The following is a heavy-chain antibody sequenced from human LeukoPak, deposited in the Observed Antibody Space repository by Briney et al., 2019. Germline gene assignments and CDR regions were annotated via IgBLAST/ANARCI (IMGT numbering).Heavy chain of an antibody. V-gene: IGHV3-66*02. CDR2: TYSGGST. Sequence: GGSLRLSCAASGFSVSSNYMSWVRQAPGRGLEWVSVTYSGGSTFYADSLKGRFTISRDNSKNTMYLQMDSLRAEDTAVYYCARAWDSRHTYGLDHWGQGTLVTVSS. D-gene: IGHD5-18*01. J-gene: IGHJ4*02. CDR3: ARAWDSRHTYGLDH. CDR1: GFSVSSNY.